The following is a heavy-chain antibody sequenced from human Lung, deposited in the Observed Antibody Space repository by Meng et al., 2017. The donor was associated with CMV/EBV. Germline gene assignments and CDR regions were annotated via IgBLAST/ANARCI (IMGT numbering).Heavy chain of an antibody. Sequence: ASVXVSCKASGYTFTRFGVSWVRQAPGQGLEWMGMISGYNGNTVYAQKVQGRLTLTTDTSTRTAYMELRSLRSDDTAVYYCAREGDTQRGYYTPFDFWGPGTLITVSS. CDR3: AREGDTQRGYYTPFDF. D-gene: IGHD1-26*01. V-gene: IGHV1-18*01. CDR2: ISGYNGNT. CDR1: GYTFTRFG. J-gene: IGHJ4*02.